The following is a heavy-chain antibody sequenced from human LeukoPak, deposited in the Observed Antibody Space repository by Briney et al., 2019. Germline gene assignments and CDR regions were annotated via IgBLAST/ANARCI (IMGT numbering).Heavy chain of an antibody. CDR2: ISAYNGNT. CDR1: GYTFTSYG. Sequence: ASVKVSCKASGYTFTSYGISWVRQGPGQGLEWMGWISAYNGNTNYAQKLQGRVTMTTDTSTSTAYMELRSLRSDDTAVYYCARNTPPRLLYYYYMDVWGKGTTVTVSS. J-gene: IGHJ6*03. CDR3: ARNTPPRLLYYYYMDV. V-gene: IGHV1-18*01. D-gene: IGHD2-15*01.